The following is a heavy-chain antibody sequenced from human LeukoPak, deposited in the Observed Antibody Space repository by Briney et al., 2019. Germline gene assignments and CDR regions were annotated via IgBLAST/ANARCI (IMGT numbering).Heavy chain of an antibody. Sequence: PGGSLRLSCTASGFTLGDYSMSWVRQAPGKGLEYIGFIRTKDFGGTTEYAASVKGRFTISRDDSKSIAYLQIHSLQSEDTAVYYCSRDGLDYYGSGSYRGFDYWGQGTLVTVSS. CDR3: SRDGLDYYGSGSYRGFDY. D-gene: IGHD3-10*01. CDR1: GFTLGDYS. V-gene: IGHV3-49*04. J-gene: IGHJ4*02. CDR2: IRTKDFGGTT.